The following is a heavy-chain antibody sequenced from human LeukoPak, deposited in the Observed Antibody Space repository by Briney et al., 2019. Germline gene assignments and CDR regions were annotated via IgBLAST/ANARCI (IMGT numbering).Heavy chain of an antibody. Sequence: SETLSLTRAVYGGSFSGYYWSWIRQPPGKGLEWIGEINHSGSTNYNPSLKSRVTISVDTSKNQFSLKLSSVTAADTAVYYCARGGWWLVSTGFWFDPWGQGTLVTVSP. V-gene: IGHV4-34*01. J-gene: IGHJ5*02. CDR2: INHSGST. D-gene: IGHD6-19*01. CDR1: GGSFSGYY. CDR3: ARGGWWLVSTGFWFDP.